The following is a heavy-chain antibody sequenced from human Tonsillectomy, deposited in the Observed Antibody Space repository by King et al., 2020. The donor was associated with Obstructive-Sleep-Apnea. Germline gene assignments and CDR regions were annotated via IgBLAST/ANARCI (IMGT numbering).Heavy chain of an antibody. V-gene: IGHV4-31*03. Sequence: QLQESGPGLVKPSQTLSLTCTVSGGSISSGAYYWSWIRQHPGKGLGWIGSIYYSGSTYYNPSLKSRVTISVDTSKNQFSLNLSSVTAADTAVYFCERVVLASVPDYSGQGTLVTVSS. CDR3: ERVVLASVPDY. CDR1: GGSISSGAYY. J-gene: IGHJ4*02. CDR2: IYYSGST. D-gene: IGHD2-15*01.